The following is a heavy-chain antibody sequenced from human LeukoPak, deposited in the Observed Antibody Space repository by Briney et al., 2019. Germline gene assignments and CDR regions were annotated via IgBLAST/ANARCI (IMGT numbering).Heavy chain of an antibody. CDR3: ARTLAAAGHFDY. V-gene: IGHV3-11*06. D-gene: IGHD6-13*01. J-gene: IGHJ4*02. CDR2: ISTTSGFT. CDR1: GFTFSDYY. Sequence: GGSLRLSCAASGFTFSDYYMSWIRQSPGKGLEWISYISTTSGFTKYADSVKGRVTISRDNAKNSLYLQMNSLRAEDTAVYYCARTLAAAGHFDYWGQGTLVTVSS.